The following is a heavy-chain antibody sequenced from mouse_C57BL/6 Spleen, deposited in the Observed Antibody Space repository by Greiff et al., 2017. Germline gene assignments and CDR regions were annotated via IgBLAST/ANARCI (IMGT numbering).Heavy chain of an antibody. CDR3: AIYYGNRYYYAMDY. Sequence: EVKLMESGGGLVKPGGSLKLSCAASGFTFSDYGMHWVRQAPEKGLEWVAYISSGSSTIYYADTVKGRFTISRDNAKNTLFLQMTSLRSEDTAMYYCAIYYGNRYYYAMDYWGQGTSVTVSS. V-gene: IGHV5-17*01. J-gene: IGHJ4*01. CDR2: ISSGSSTI. CDR1: GFTFSDYG. D-gene: IGHD2-1*01.